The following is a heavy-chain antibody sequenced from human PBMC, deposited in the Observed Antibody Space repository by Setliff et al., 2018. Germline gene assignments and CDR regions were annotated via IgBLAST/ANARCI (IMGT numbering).Heavy chain of an antibody. J-gene: IGHJ1*01. CDR3: ARGKDYSDGSGYPIFQH. Sequence: GGSLRLSCAASGITFKNAWMTWIRQAPGKGLEWISYISSSGYTIYYANSVKGRFSISRDDALNSLFLEMNSLRVDDAAIYYCARGKDYSDGSGYPIFQHWGQGTPVTVSS. V-gene: IGHV3-11*04. D-gene: IGHD3-22*01. CDR2: ISSSGYTI. CDR1: GITFKNAW.